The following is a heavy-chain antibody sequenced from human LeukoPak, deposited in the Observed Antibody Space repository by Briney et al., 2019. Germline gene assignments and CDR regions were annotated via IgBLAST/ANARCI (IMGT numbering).Heavy chain of an antibody. Sequence: PGGSLRLSCAVSGFTFSSYEMNWVRQAPGKGLEWVSYISSSGFNIYYADSVKGRFTNSRDNAKDSLYLQMNSLRAEDTAVYYCAGQSRLGYCSGGSCYSQPFDPWGQGTLVTVSS. J-gene: IGHJ5*02. CDR1: GFTFSSYE. V-gene: IGHV3-48*03. D-gene: IGHD2-15*01. CDR3: AGQSRLGYCSGGSCYSQPFDP. CDR2: ISSSGFNI.